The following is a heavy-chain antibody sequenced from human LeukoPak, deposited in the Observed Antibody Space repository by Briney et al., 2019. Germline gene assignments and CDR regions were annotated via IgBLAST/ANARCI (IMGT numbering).Heavy chain of an antibody. CDR1: GFTFSSYA. J-gene: IGHJ4*02. CDR2: ISGSGGST. V-gene: IGHV3-23*01. CDR3: AKGGRGLYYYARYYFDY. D-gene: IGHD3-10*01. Sequence: PGRSLRLSCAASGFTFSSYAMSWVRQAPGKGLEWVSAISGSGGSTYYADSVKGRFTISRDNSKNTLYLQMNSLRAEDTAVYYCAKGGRGLYYYARYYFDYWGQGTLVTVSS.